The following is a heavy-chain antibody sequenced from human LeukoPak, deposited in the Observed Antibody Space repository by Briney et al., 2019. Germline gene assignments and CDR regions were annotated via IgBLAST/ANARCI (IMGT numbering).Heavy chain of an antibody. CDR1: GFIFSSYG. CDR2: LRYDGTNT. D-gene: IGHD2-2*02. V-gene: IGHV3-30*02. Sequence: GGSLRLSCAASGFIFSSYGMHWVRQAPGKGLEWVAFLRYDGTNTYYADPVKGRFTISRDNSKNTLFLEMNSLRAEDTAVYYCAKDTCSTSCYIGALDIWGLGTLVTVSS. CDR3: AKDTCSTSCYIGALDI. J-gene: IGHJ3*02.